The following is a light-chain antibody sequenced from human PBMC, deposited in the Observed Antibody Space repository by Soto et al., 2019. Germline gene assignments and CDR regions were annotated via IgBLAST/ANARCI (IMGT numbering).Light chain of an antibody. CDR1: QSVLYSSNNKNY. V-gene: IGKV4-1*01. Sequence: DIVMTQSPDSLAVTLGERATINCKSSQSVLYSSNNKNYLAWYQQKPGQPPKLLIYWASTRESGVPDRFSGSGSGTDFTLTNSSLQSEDVAVYYCQQYYSTPWTFGRGTKVEIK. CDR3: QQYYSTPWT. J-gene: IGKJ1*01. CDR2: WAS.